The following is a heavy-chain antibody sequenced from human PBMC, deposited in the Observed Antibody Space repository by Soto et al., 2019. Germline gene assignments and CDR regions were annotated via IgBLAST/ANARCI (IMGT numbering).Heavy chain of an antibody. CDR1: GGSISSYY. CDR3: ASEKEDCSSTSCYGRYFDY. CDR2: IYYSGST. J-gene: IGHJ4*02. D-gene: IGHD2-2*01. V-gene: IGHV4-59*01. Sequence: SETLSLTCTVSGGSISSYYWSWIRQPPGKGLEWIGYIYYSGSTNYNPSLKSRVTISVDTSKNQFSLKLSSVTAADTAVYYCASEKEDCSSTSCYGRYFDYWGQGTLVTVSS.